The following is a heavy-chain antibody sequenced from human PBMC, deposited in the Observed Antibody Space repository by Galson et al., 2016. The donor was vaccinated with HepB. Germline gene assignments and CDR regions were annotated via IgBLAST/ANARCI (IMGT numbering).Heavy chain of an antibody. V-gene: IGHV3-23*01. Sequence: LRLSCAASGFTFSPHAMTWVRQAPGKGLEWVSTISSSVGTTHYADSVKGRFTISRDNSKNTLYLQMNSLRAEDTAVYYCAKDEMATVRLGFDYWGQGTLVTVSS. J-gene: IGHJ4*02. CDR3: AKDEMATVRLGFDY. D-gene: IGHD5-24*01. CDR2: ISSSVGTT. CDR1: GFTFSPHA.